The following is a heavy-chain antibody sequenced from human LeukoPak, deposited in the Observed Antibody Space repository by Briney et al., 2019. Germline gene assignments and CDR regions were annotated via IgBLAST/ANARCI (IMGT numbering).Heavy chain of an antibody. CDR2: IYTSGST. D-gene: IGHD2-15*01. CDR1: GGSISSGSYY. V-gene: IGHV4-61*02. Sequence: SETLSLTCTVSGGSISSGSYYWSWIRQPAGKGLESIGRIYTSGSTNYNPSLKSRVTISVDTSKNQFSLKLSSVTVADTAVYYCARVGYCSGGSCEIWGQGTLVTVSS. J-gene: IGHJ4*02. CDR3: ARVGYCSGGSCEI.